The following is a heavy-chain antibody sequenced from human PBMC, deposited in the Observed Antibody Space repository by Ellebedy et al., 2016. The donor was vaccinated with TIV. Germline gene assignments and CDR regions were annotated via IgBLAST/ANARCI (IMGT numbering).Heavy chain of an antibody. V-gene: IGHV1-18*01. J-gene: IGHJ4*02. CDR2: INTFNGDT. CDR3: ARDPIHDVSGTYYSYYFDY. CDR1: GFTFTSYH. D-gene: IGHD3-10*01. Sequence: AASVKVSCKASGFTFTSYHVAWVRQAPGQGLEWMGWINTFNGDTNYAKTFQGRVTLTSDTSTTTAYMELRSLRSDDTAVYYCARDPIHDVSGTYYSYYFDYWGQGTLVSVS.